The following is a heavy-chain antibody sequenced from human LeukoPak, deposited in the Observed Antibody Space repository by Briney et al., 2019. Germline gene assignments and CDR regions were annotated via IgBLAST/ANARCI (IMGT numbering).Heavy chain of an antibody. D-gene: IGHD5-12*01. CDR3: ARDSAVDIVATIRNWYFDL. J-gene: IGHJ2*01. CDR1: GYTFTSYY. V-gene: IGHV1-46*01. Sequence: ASVKVSCKASGYTFTSYYMHWVRQAPGQGLEWMGIINPSGGSTSYAQKFQGRVTMTRDTPTSTVYMELSSLRSEDTAVYYCARDSAVDIVATIRNWYFDLWGRGTLVTVSS. CDR2: INPSGGST.